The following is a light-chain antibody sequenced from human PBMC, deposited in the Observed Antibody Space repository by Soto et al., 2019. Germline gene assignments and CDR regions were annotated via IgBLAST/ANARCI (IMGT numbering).Light chain of an antibody. Sequence: QSALTQPASVSGSPGQSITISCTGTSGDIGGSKYVSWYQQHPGKAPKLMIYEVSLRPPGISNRFSGSKSGHTASLTISGLQADDEAFYYCSSYTTARTRLFGGGTKVTVL. J-gene: IGLJ3*02. CDR2: EVS. CDR1: SGDIGGSKY. CDR3: SSYTTARTRL. V-gene: IGLV2-14*01.